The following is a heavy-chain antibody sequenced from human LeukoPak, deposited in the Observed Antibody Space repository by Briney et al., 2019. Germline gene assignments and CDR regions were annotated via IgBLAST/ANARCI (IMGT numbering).Heavy chain of an antibody. J-gene: IGHJ5*02. V-gene: IGHV4-39*07. CDR3: AILSPSHYFGSGSFIDP. D-gene: IGHD3-10*01. CDR1: GGSISSSSYY. CDR2: IYYSGST. Sequence: SETLSLTCTVSGGSISSSSYYWGWIRQPPGKGLEWIGNIYYSGSTYYNPSLKSRVTISVDTSNNQFSLKLSLMTAADTAMYYCAILSPSHYFGSGSFIDPWGQGTLVTVSS.